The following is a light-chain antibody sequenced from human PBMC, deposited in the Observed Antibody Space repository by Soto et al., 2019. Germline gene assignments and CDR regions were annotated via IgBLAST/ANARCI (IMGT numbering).Light chain of an antibody. CDR1: SSDGGGYNY. J-gene: IGLJ3*02. V-gene: IGLV2-14*01. CDR2: EVS. CDR3: SSYTSSSTWV. Sequence: QSVLTQPASVSGSPGQSITISCTGTSSDGGGYNYVSWYQQHPGKAPKLMIYEVSNRPSGVSNRCSGSKSGNKASLTISGLQAEDEADYYCSSYTSSSTWVFGGGTKLTVL.